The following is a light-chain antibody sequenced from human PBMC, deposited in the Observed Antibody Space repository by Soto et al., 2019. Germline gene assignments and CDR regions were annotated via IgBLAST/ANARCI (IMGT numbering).Light chain of an antibody. J-gene: IGLJ3*02. CDR2: RNN. Sequence: QSVLTQPPSASGTPGQRVTISCSGSSSNIGSNYVYWYQQLPGTAPKLLIYRNNQRPSGVPDRFSGSKSGTSASLAISELRSEDEADYYCAAWDDSLSVGVFGGGTKLTVL. CDR3: AAWDDSLSVGV. CDR1: SSNIGSNY. V-gene: IGLV1-47*01.